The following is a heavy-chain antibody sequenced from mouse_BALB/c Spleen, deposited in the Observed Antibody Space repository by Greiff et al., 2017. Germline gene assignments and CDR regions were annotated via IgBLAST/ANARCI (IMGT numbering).Heavy chain of an antibody. CDR3: ARGLTGLYAMDY. CDR1: GDSITSGY. Sequence: EVQLQESGPSLVKPSQTLSLTCSVTGDSITSGYWNWIRKFPGNKLEYMGYISFSGSTYYNPSPKSRISITRDTSKNQYYLQLNSVTTEDTATYYCARGLTGLYAMDYWGQGTSVTVSS. J-gene: IGHJ4*01. CDR2: ISFSGST. V-gene: IGHV3-8*02. D-gene: IGHD4-1*01.